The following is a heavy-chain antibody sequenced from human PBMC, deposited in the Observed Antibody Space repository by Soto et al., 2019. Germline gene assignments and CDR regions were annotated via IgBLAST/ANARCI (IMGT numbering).Heavy chain of an antibody. Sequence: QITLKESGPALVKPTQTLTLTCTFSGFSLSTSGVGVGWIRQPPGKALEWLALIYWDDDKRYSPSLKSRLTITQYTSKNQVVITMTHMDPVDTSTYYCAHSFLPTVVQAATDQVWFDPGGQGTLVTVSS. CDR2: IYWDDDK. J-gene: IGHJ5*02. V-gene: IGHV2-5*02. D-gene: IGHD2-2*01. CDR3: AHSFLPTVVQAATDQVWFDP. CDR1: GFSLSTSGVG.